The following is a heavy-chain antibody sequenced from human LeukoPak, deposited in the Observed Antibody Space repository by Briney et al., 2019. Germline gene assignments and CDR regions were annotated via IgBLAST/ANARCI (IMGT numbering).Heavy chain of an antibody. CDR2: ISGSGGST. D-gene: IGHD3-22*01. CDR3: AKDTYYYDSSGYYDY. CDR1: GFTFSSYA. V-gene: IGHV3-23*01. J-gene: IGHJ4*02. Sequence: GGSLRLSCAASGFTFSSYAMSWVRQAPGKGLEWVSAISGSGGSTYYADSVKGRFTISRDNSENTLYLQMNSLRAEDTAVYYCAKDTYYYDSSGYYDYWGQGTLVTVSS.